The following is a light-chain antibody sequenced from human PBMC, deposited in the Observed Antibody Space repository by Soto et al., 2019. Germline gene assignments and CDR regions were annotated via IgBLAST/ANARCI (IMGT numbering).Light chain of an antibody. Sequence: EIVLTQSPGTRSLSPGEKATLSCRASQSVSSSYLAWNQQKPSQAPRLLIYGASSRATGIPDRFSGSWSGTDFSLTIIRLEPEDFAVYYCQQYGSSPGTFGQGTKVDIK. CDR2: GAS. CDR3: QQYGSSPGT. CDR1: QSVSSSY. V-gene: IGKV3-20*01. J-gene: IGKJ1*01.